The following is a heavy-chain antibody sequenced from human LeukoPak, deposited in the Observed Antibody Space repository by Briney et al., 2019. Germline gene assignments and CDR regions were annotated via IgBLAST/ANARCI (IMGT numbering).Heavy chain of an antibody. CDR3: AAGYNRLGSFDY. Sequence: GGSLRLSCAASGFTFSSYSMNWVRQAPRKGLEWVSSISSSSSYIYYADSVKGRFTISRDNAKNSLYLQMNRLRAEDTAVYYCAAGYNRLGSFDYWGQGTLVTVSS. D-gene: IGHD5-24*01. CDR1: GFTFSSYS. V-gene: IGHV3-21*01. CDR2: ISSSSSYI. J-gene: IGHJ4*02.